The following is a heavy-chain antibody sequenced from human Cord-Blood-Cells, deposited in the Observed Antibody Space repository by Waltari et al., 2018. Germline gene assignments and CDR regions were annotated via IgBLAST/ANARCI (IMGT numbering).Heavy chain of an antibody. CDR2: INHSGST. Sequence: QVQLQQWGAGLLKPSETLSLTCAVYGGSFSGYYWSWIRQPPGKGLEWIGEINHSGSTNYHPSLKSRVTISVDTSKNQFSLKLSSVTAADTAVYYCARGFNWGSDYFDYWGQGTLVTVSS. D-gene: IGHD7-27*01. CDR3: ARGFNWGSDYFDY. CDR1: GGSFSGYY. J-gene: IGHJ4*02. V-gene: IGHV4-34*01.